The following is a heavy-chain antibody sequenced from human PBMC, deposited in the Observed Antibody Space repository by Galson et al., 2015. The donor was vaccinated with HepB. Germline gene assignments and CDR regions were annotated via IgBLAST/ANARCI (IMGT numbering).Heavy chain of an antibody. CDR3: ARTGRLLHDAFDI. V-gene: IGHV1-69*04. CDR1: GGTFSSYA. Sequence: SVKVSCKASGGTFSSYAISWVRQAPGQGLEWMGRIIPILGIANYAQKFQGRVTITADKSTSTAYMELSSLRSEDTAVYYCARTGRLLHDAFDIWGQGTMVTVSS. D-gene: IGHD1-26*01. J-gene: IGHJ3*02. CDR2: IIPILGIA.